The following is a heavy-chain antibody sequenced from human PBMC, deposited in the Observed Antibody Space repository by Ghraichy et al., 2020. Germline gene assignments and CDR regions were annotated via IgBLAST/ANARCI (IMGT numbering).Heavy chain of an antibody. Sequence: SETLSLTCAVSGGSISSGGYSWSWIRQPPGKGLEWIGYIYHSGSTYYHPSLKGRATISVDKSKNQLSLKLSSVTAADTAVFYCARGFSAMVTPSYFDHWGQGALVIVSS. V-gene: IGHV4-30-2*01. CDR2: IYHSGST. D-gene: IGHD2-21*02. CDR3: ARGFSAMVTPSYFDH. CDR1: GGSISSGGYS. J-gene: IGHJ4*02.